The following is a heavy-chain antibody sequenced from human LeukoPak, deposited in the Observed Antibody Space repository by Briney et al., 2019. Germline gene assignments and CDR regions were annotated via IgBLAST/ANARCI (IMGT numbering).Heavy chain of an antibody. D-gene: IGHD2-21*02. Sequence: ASVKVSCKASGYTFTTYYMHWVRQAPGQGLEWMGIINPSGGSATYAQNFQGRVTITADKSTSTAYMELSSLRSEDTAVYYCARAGCGGDCYSGYYYGMDVWGQGTTVTVSS. J-gene: IGHJ6*02. CDR3: ARAGCGGDCYSGYYYGMDV. V-gene: IGHV1-46*01. CDR2: INPSGGSA. CDR1: GYTFTTYY.